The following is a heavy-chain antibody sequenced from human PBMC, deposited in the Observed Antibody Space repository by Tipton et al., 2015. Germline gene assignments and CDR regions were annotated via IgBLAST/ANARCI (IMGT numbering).Heavy chain of an antibody. CDR2: VYYSGST. CDR3: ARVGSCSGDSCYYNWFDP. V-gene: IGHV4-61*01. D-gene: IGHD2-15*01. Sequence: TLSLTCTVSGVSVSSASYYWSWIRQPPGEALEWIAYVYYSGSTKYNPSLKSRLTITADMSKNQFSLRLTSVTAADTAVYFCARVGSCSGDSCYYNWFDPWGQRTLVTVSS. J-gene: IGHJ5*02. CDR1: GVSVSSASYY.